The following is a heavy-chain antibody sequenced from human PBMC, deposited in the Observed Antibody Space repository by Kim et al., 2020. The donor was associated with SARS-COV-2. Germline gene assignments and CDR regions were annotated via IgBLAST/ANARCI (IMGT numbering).Heavy chain of an antibody. V-gene: IGHV1-2*02. D-gene: IGHD6-19*01. J-gene: IGHJ4*02. CDR3: ARDFRSRPVAGFDF. Sequence: ASVKVSCKASGYTFTGYYMNWVRQAPGQGLEWMGWINPNNGDTTYAQSFQGRITMTRDTSISTAYMELSSPRSDDTAVYYCARDFRSRPVAGFDFWGPGTLVTVSS. CDR2: INPNNGDT. CDR1: GYTFTGYY.